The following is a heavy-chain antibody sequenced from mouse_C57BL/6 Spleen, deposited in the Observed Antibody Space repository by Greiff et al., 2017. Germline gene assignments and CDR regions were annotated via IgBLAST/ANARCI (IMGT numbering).Heavy chain of an antibody. D-gene: IGHD2-1*01. CDR2: ISDGGSYT. CDR3: ARSPYGTHRYWYFDV. CDR1: GFTFSSYA. V-gene: IGHV5-4*03. J-gene: IGHJ1*03. Sequence: DVMLVESGGGLVKPGGSLKLSCAASGFTFSSYAMSWVRQTPEQRLEWVATISDGGSYTYYPDNVKGRFTISRDNAKNNLYLQMRHLKTEDTAMYYCARSPYGTHRYWYFDVWGTGTTVTVAS.